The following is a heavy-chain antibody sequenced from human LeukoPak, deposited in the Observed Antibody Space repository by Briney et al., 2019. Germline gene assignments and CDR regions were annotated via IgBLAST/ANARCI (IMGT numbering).Heavy chain of an antibody. CDR3: ARDPTYDILTGYTDY. D-gene: IGHD3-9*01. V-gene: IGHV3-74*01. CDR1: GFTFSSYW. Sequence: GGSLRLSCAASGFTFSSYWMHWVRQAPGKALVWVSRINSDGSSTSYADSVKGRFTISRDNAKNTLYLQMNSLRAEDTAVYYCARDPTYDILTGYTDYWGQGTLVTVSS. CDR2: INSDGSST. J-gene: IGHJ4*02.